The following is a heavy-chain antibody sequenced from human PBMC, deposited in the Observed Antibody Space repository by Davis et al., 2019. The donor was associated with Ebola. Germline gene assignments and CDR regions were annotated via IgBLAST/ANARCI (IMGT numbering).Heavy chain of an antibody. V-gene: IGHV3-11*04. CDR1: GFTFSDYY. CDR2: ISGSGGST. Sequence: GGSLRLSCAASGFTFSDYYMSWVRQAPGKGLEWVSAISGSGGSTYYADSVKGRFTISRYNAKNSLYLQMNSLRDEDTALYYCVRDYRYSFDYWGQGTPVTVSS. J-gene: IGHJ4*02. D-gene: IGHD5-18*01. CDR3: VRDYRYSFDY.